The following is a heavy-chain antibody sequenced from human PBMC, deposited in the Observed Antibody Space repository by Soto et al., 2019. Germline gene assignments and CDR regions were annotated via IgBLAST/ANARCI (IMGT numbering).Heavy chain of an antibody. CDR1: GGSVSSGSYY. CDR3: ARAPVLLWFGGDY. Sequence: QVQLQESSPGLVKPSETLSLTCTVSGGSVSSGSYYWSWIRQPPGKGLEWIGYIYYSGSTNYNPSLKSRVTISVDTSKNQFSLKLSSVTAADTAVYYCARAPVLLWFGGDYWGQGTLVTVSS. J-gene: IGHJ4*02. V-gene: IGHV4-61*01. CDR2: IYYSGST. D-gene: IGHD3-10*01.